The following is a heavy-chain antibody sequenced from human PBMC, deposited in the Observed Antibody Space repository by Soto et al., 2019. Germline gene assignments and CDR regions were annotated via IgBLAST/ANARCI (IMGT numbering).Heavy chain of an antibody. Sequence: SETLSLTCAVYGGSFSGYYWSWIRQPPGKGLEWIGEINHSGSTNYNPSLKSRVTISVDTSKNQFSLKLSSVTAADTAVYYCARSGRKSRGYNWFDPWGQGTLVTVSS. V-gene: IGHV4-34*01. J-gene: IGHJ5*02. CDR2: INHSGST. CDR1: GGSFSGYY. D-gene: IGHD1-26*01. CDR3: ARSGRKSRGYNWFDP.